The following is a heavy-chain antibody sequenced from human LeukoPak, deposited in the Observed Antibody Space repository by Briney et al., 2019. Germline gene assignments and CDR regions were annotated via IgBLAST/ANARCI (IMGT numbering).Heavy chain of an antibody. CDR2: IYHSGST. CDR3: ARGGRRQLVRTSNWFDP. V-gene: IGHV4-38-2*02. D-gene: IGHD6-13*01. Sequence: PSETLSLTCTVSGYSISSGYYWGWIRQPPGKGLEWIGSIYHSGSTYYNPSLKSRVTISVDTSKNQFSLKLSSVTAADTAVYYCARGGRRQLVRTSNWFDPWGQGTLVTVSS. CDR1: GYSISSGYY. J-gene: IGHJ5*02.